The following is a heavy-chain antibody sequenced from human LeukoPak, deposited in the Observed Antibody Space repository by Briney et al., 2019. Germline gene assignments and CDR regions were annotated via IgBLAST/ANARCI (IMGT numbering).Heavy chain of an antibody. CDR3: ARANCVGDGSYYSAY. CDR2: IYYSGTT. V-gene: IGHV4-31*03. Sequence: SQTLSLTCTVSGDSISSDGYYWSWIRQHPGKGLEWIGYIYYSGTTYYNPSLKSRVTISVDTSKNQFSLKLSSVTAADTAVYYCARANCVGDGSYYSAYWGQGTLVTVSS. CDR1: GDSISSDGYY. J-gene: IGHJ4*02. D-gene: IGHD2-21*01.